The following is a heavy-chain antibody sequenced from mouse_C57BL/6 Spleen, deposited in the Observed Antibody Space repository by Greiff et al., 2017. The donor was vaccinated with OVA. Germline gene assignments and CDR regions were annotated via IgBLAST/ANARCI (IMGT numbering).Heavy chain of an antibody. CDR1: GFTFSDYG. V-gene: IGHV5-17*01. CDR3: ARKGVYYGSPLFYAMDY. J-gene: IGHJ4*01. Sequence: EVKLMESGGGLVKPGGSLKLSCAASGFTFSDYGMHWVRQAPEKGLEWVAYISSGSSTIYYADTVKGRFTISRDNAKNTLFLQMTSLRSEDTAMYYCARKGVYYGSPLFYAMDYWGQGTSVTVSS. CDR2: ISSGSSTI. D-gene: IGHD1-1*01.